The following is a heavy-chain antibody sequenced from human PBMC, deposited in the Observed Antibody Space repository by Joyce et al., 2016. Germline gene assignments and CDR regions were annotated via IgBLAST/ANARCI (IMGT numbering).Heavy chain of an antibody. CDR3: ARDPPTYYYGSGSYRGPFDI. CDR1: GDSISSYY. Sequence: QVQLQESGPGLVKPSETLSLTCTVSGDSISSYYWSWIRQPAGKGLEWIGRMDTSGSTIYSPYLKSRVTMSADTSKNQFSLNLNSVTAADTAVYYCARDPPTYYYGSGSYRGPFDIWGQGTMVTVSS. CDR2: MDTSGST. V-gene: IGHV4-4*07. J-gene: IGHJ3*02. D-gene: IGHD3-10*01.